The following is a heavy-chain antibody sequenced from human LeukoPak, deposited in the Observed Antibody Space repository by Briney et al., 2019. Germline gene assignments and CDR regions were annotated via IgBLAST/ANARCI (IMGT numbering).Heavy chain of an antibody. CDR3: ARAGPQRLWFGELEEYFQH. D-gene: IGHD3-10*01. J-gene: IGHJ1*01. CDR1: GFTFSSYW. V-gene: IGHV3-7*04. Sequence: GGSLRLSCAASGFTFSSYWMSWVRQAPGKGLEWVANIKQDGSEKYYVDSAKGRFTISRDNAKNSLYLQMNSLRAEDTAVYYCARAGPQRLWFGELEEYFQHWGQGTLVTVSS. CDR2: IKQDGSEK.